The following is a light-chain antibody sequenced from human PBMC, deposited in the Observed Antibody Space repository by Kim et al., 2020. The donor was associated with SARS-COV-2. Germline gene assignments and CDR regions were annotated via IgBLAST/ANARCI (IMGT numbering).Light chain of an antibody. CDR3: QQYNSYPWT. J-gene: IGKJ1*01. V-gene: IGKV1-5*03. CDR1: QSISSW. Sequence: DIQMTQSPSSVSASVGDRVTITCRASQSISSWLAWYQQKPGKTPNLLIYKASSLETRVPSRFSGSGSGTEFTLTISSLQPDDFATYYCQQYNSYPWTFGQGTKVDIK. CDR2: KAS.